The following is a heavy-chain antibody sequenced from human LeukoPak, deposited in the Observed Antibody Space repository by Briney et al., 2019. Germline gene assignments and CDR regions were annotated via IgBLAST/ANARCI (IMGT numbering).Heavy chain of an antibody. CDR1: GGTFSSYA. D-gene: IGHD3-10*01. J-gene: IGHJ4*02. V-gene: IGHV1-18*01. Sequence: ASVKVSCKASGGTFSSYAISWVRQAPGQGLEWMGWISAYNGNTNYAQKLQGRVTMTTDTSTSTAYMELRSLRSDDTAVYYCAREWFNYFDYWGQGTLVTVSS. CDR3: AREWFNYFDY. CDR2: ISAYNGNT.